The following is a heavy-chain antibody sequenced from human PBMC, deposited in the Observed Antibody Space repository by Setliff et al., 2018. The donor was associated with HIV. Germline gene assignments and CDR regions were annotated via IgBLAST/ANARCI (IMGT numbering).Heavy chain of an antibody. D-gene: IGHD3-22*01. J-gene: IGHJ4*02. Sequence: SETLSLTCTVSGGSISSGTYYWSWIRRPAGKGLEWIGHIYSTRNTNYNSSLKSRVTMSIETSKNQFSLKLTSVTAADTAVYYCARDDDKLFDYWGQGALVTVSS. V-gene: IGHV4-61*09. CDR3: ARDDDKLFDY. CDR2: IYSTRNT. CDR1: GGSISSGTYY.